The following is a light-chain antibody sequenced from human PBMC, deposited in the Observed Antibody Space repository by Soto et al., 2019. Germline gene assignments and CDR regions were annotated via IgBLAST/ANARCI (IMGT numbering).Light chain of an antibody. V-gene: IGKV1-5*01. CDR1: QTISTW. CDR2: AAS. Sequence: DIQMTQSPSTRSASVGDRVTITCRASQTISTWLAWYQQKAGKAPKVLIYAASTLQSGVPSRFSGSGSGTDFTLTISCLQSEDFATYYCQQYYSFPWTFGQGTKVDIK. J-gene: IGKJ1*01. CDR3: QQYYSFPWT.